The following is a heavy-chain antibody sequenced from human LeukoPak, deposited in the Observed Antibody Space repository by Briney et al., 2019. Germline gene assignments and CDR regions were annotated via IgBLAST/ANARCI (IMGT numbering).Heavy chain of an antibody. V-gene: IGHV1-2*02. D-gene: IGHD3-3*01. CDR3: ARDSGTIFGIVRYYFDY. CDR1: GYTFTAYY. J-gene: IGHJ4*02. CDR2: INPNSGGT. Sequence: ASVKVSCKASGYTFTAYYIHWVRQAPGQGLEWMGWINPNSGGTSYAQRFQGRVTMTRDTSISTAYMELSRLRSDDTAVYYCARDSGTIFGIVRYYFDYWGQGTLVTVSS.